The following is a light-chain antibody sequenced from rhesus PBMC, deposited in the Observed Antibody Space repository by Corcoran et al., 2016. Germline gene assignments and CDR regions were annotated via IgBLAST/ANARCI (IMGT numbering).Light chain of an antibody. Sequence: DIQMTQSPSSLSASVGDKVTITCRASQGISSWLAWYQQKPRKAPKLLIYKASSLQSGVPSRFSGSGSGTDFTLTISSLQPEDFATYYCLQYSSSPWTFGQGTKVEIK. CDR1: QGISSW. CDR2: KAS. J-gene: IGKJ1*01. CDR3: LQYSSSPWT. V-gene: IGKV1-22*01.